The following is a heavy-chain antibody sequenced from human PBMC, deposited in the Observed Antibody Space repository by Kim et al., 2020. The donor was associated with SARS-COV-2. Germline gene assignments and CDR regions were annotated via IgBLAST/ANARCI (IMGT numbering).Heavy chain of an antibody. V-gene: IGHV3-7*03. CDR1: GFTFSSYW. Sequence: GGSLRLSCAASGFTFSSYWMSWVRQAPGKGLEWVANIKQDGSEKYYVDSVKGRFTISRDNAKNSLYLQMNSLRAEDTAVYYCARDEQTMVRGVNIIYYYYYYGMDVWGQGTTVTVSS. J-gene: IGHJ6*02. CDR2: IKQDGSEK. D-gene: IGHD3-10*01. CDR3: ARDEQTMVRGVNIIYYYYYYGMDV.